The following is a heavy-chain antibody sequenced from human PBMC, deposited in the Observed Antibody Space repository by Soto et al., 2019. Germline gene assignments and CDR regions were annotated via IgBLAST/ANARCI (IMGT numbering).Heavy chain of an antibody. CDR2: ISYDGSNK. J-gene: IGHJ4*02. D-gene: IGHD4-17*01. V-gene: IGHV3-30*18. CDR1: GFTFSSYG. CDR3: AKDRDYGDYDFDY. Sequence: PGGSLRLSCAASGFTFSSYGMHWVRQAPGKGLEWVAVISYDGSNKYYADSVKGRFTISRDNSKNTLYLQMNSLRAEDTAVYYCAKDRDYGDYDFDYWGQGTLVTVSS.